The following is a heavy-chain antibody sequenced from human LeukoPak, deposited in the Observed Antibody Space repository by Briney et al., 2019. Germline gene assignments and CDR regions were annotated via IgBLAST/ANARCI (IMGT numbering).Heavy chain of an antibody. J-gene: IGHJ4*02. Sequence: SETLSLTCAVSGGSISSGGYSWSWIRQPPGKGLEWIGYIYQNGNTYYNPSLKSRVTISVDRSKNHFSLNLSSVTAADTAVYYCGRGGIAAAASGIDYWGQGTLVAVSS. CDR1: GGSISSGGYS. CDR3: GRGGIAAAASGIDY. V-gene: IGHV4-30-2*01. D-gene: IGHD6-13*01. CDR2: IYQNGNT.